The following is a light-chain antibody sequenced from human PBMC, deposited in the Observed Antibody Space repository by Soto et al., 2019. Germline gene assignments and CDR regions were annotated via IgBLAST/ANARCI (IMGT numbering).Light chain of an antibody. CDR1: QTISSW. Sequence: DIQMTQSPSTLSASVRDRVTITCRASQTISSWLAWFQQRPGRAPKFLIYKASSLKNGVPLRFSGSGSGTEFTLTISSLQPDDFATYYCQQYNSYSTFGQGTKVDIK. V-gene: IGKV1-5*03. CDR2: KAS. CDR3: QQYNSYST. J-gene: IGKJ1*01.